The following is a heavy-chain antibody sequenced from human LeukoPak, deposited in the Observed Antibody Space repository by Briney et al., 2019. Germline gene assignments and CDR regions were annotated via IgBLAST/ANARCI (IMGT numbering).Heavy chain of an antibody. CDR1: GGSISSSSYS. D-gene: IGHD4-17*01. V-gene: IGHV4-30-4*07. CDR2: IYYSGST. CDR3: ARAPYGDHLDY. Sequence: PSETLSLTCTVSGGSISSSSYSWSWIRQPPGKGLEWIGYIYYSGSTYYNPSLKSRVTISVDTSKNQFSLKLSSVTAADTAVYYCARAPYGDHLDYWGQGTLVTVSS. J-gene: IGHJ4*02.